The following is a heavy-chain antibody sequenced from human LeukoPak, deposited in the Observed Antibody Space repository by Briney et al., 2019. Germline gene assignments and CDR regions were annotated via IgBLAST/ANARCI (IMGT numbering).Heavy chain of an antibody. V-gene: IGHV3-23*01. CDR1: GITFSTYA. D-gene: IGHD4-17*01. J-gene: IGHJ3*02. Sequence: GGSLRLSCAASGITFSTYAMSWVRQAPGKGLEWVSTISGSGGSTYYADYVKGRFTISRDNSKNTLYLQMNSLRAEDTAAYYCAKFIEYGDYGNDAFDIWGQGTMVTVSS. CDR2: ISGSGGST. CDR3: AKFIEYGDYGNDAFDI.